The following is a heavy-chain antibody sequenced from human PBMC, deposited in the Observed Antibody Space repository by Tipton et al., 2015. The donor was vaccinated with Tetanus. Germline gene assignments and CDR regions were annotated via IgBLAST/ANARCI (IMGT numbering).Heavy chain of an antibody. D-gene: IGHD3-16*02. V-gene: IGHV1-18*01. J-gene: IGHJ4*02. CDR3: ARGTMSDYVWGSYLPDDY. Sequence: EEKKPGASVKVSCKASGYTFTSYGISWVRQAPGQGLEWMGWISAYNGNTNYAQKLQGRVTMTTDTSTSTAYMELRSLRSDDTAVYYCARGTMSDYVWGSYLPDDYWGQGTLVTVSS. CDR2: ISAYNGNT. CDR1: GYTFTSYG.